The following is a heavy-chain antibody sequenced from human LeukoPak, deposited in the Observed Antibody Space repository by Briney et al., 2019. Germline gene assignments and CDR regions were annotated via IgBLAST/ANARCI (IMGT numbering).Heavy chain of an antibody. J-gene: IGHJ4*02. D-gene: IGHD4-17*01. CDR2: ISGSGGRT. CDR3: ARPYRGGGDYWSFDF. Sequence: GGSLRLSCAASRFTFSNYAMSWVRQAPGKGLEWVSAISGSGGRTYYADSVKGRFTISRDNSKNTLYLQMNSLRAEDTAVYYCARPYRGGGDYWSFDFWGQGTLVTVSS. V-gene: IGHV3-23*01. CDR1: RFTFSNYA.